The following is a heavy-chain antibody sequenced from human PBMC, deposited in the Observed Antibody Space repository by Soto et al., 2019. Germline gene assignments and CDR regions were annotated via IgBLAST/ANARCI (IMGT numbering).Heavy chain of an antibody. V-gene: IGHV1-69*12. J-gene: IGHJ4*02. CDR2: IIPMFGTA. D-gene: IGHD5-12*01. CDR3: ASGIRLWLRRINNGYSG. CDR1: GGTFSTYA. Sequence: QVQLVQSGAEVKKPESSVKVSCKAPGGTFSTYAISWVRQAPGQGLEWMGGIIPMFGTANYAQRFQDRDTITADESTNTVYMELSSLRSEDTAVYFCASGIRLWLRRINNGYSGWGQGTLVTVSS.